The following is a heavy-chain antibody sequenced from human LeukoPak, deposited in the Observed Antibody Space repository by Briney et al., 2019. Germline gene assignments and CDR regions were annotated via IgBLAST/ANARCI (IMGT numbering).Heavy chain of an antibody. CDR3: ARGLLWDSSGWLSRSFDP. Sequence: TAETLSLTCAVYGGSFSGYYWSWIRQSPGKGLEWIGEINHSGGTNYNPSLKSRVTISVDTSKNQFSLKLSSVTAADTAVYSCARGLLWDSSGWLSRSFDPWGQGTLVTVSS. D-gene: IGHD6-19*01. CDR2: INHSGGT. V-gene: IGHV4-34*01. J-gene: IGHJ5*02. CDR1: GGSFSGYY.